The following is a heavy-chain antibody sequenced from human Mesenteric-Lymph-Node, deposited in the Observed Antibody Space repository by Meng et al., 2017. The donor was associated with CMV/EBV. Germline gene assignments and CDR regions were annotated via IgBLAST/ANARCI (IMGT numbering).Heavy chain of an antibody. CDR3: ATTPRYCTGGSCYGYDY. D-gene: IGHD2-15*01. Sequence: ASVKVSCKASGYTFISYGISWMRQAPGQGLEWMGWISAYNGNTNYAQKFQGRVTMTTDTSTSTAYMELRSLRSDDTAVYYCATTPRYCTGGSCYGYDYWGQGTLVTVSS. J-gene: IGHJ4*02. CDR1: GYTFISYG. V-gene: IGHV1-18*01. CDR2: ISAYNGNT.